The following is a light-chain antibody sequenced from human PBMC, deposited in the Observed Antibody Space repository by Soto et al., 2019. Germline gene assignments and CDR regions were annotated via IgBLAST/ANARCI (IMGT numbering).Light chain of an antibody. CDR3: QQYNSYSPLT. V-gene: IGKV1-5*01. CDR1: QSISSW. J-gene: IGKJ4*01. Sequence: DIQMTQSPCTLSASVGDRVTITCRASQSISSWLAWYQQKPGKAPKLLIYDASSLESGVPSRFSGSGSGTEFTLTISSLQPDDYATYYCQQYNSYSPLTVGGGTKVDIK. CDR2: DAS.